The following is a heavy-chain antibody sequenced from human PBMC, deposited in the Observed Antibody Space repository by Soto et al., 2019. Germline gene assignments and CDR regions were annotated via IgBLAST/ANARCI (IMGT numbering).Heavy chain of an antibody. J-gene: IGHJ6*03. Sequence: QVQLQESGPGLVKPSGTLSLTCAVSSGSISSGNWWTWVRQSPGKGLEWIREIYHSGTTIYNPSLKSRVTISVDKSQNQFSLRLSSVTAADTAVYYCVSSIHQVGDQLLSGPHYLDVWGIGTTVTVSS. CDR1: SGSISSGNW. CDR2: IYHSGTT. D-gene: IGHD2-2*01. CDR3: VSSIHQVGDQLLSGPHYLDV. V-gene: IGHV4-4*02.